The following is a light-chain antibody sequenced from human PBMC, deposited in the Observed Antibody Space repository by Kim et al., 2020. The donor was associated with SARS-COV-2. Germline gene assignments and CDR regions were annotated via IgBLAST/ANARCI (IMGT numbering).Light chain of an antibody. CDR2: DDS. CDR3: QVWENSRDHVV. Sequence: APGQTATITCEGDKVGRRNGHWYQQKSGRAPVLVVYDDSDRPSGIPERFSGSNSGNTATLTISRVEVGDEADYYCQVWENSRDHVVFGGGTKLTVL. V-gene: IGLV3-21*02. J-gene: IGLJ2*01. CDR1: KVGRRN.